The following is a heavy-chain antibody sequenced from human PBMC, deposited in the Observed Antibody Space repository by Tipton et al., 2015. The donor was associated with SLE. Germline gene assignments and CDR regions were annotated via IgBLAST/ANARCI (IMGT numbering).Heavy chain of an antibody. J-gene: IGHJ5*02. CDR3: AREGPARNNRFDP. Sequence: TLSLTCTVSGGSISSSNWWSWVRQPPGKGLEWIGEIYHSGGTNYNPSLKSRVTISVDKSKNQFSLNLSSVTAADTAVYYCAREGPARNNRFDPWGQGTLVTVSS. V-gene: IGHV4-4*02. D-gene: IGHD2-2*01. CDR2: IYHSGGT. CDR1: GGSISSSNW.